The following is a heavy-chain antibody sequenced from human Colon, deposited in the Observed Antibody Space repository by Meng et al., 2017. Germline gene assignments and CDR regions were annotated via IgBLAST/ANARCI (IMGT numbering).Heavy chain of an antibody. J-gene: IGHJ4*02. CDR1: GYTFTDYS. Sequence: QVQWVHVGAEVKKPGASVKVSCKASGYTFTDYSIHWVRQAPGQGLEWMGRINPNSGGTNYAQKFQGRVTMTRDTSISTAYMELSRLRSDDTAVYYCARGYLVVVPTAPNAGYWGQGTLVTVSS. CDR3: ARGYLVVVPTAPNAGY. CDR2: INPNSGGT. D-gene: IGHD2-2*01. V-gene: IGHV1-2*06.